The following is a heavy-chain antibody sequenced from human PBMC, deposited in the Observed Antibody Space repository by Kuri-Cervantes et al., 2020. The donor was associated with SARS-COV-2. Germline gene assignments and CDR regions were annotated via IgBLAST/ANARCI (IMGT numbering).Heavy chain of an antibody. V-gene: IGHV4-38-2*02. Sequence: GSLRLSCTVSGYSISSGYYWGWIRQPPGEGLEWIAFIYRSGTTYYNLSLRSRVSMAVDTSKNQFSLNLRSVTAADTAVYYCAGEVVPRDYYYGMDVWGQGTTVTVSS. CDR1: GYSISSGYY. J-gene: IGHJ6*02. CDR2: IYRSGTT. D-gene: IGHD2-2*01. CDR3: AGEVVPRDYYYGMDV.